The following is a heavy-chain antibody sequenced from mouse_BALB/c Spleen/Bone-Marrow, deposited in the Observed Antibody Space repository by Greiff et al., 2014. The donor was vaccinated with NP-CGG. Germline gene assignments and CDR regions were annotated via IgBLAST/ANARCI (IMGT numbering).Heavy chain of an antibody. CDR2: IDPSDSYS. J-gene: IGHJ4*01. CDR1: GYTFTNYW. V-gene: IGHV1-69*02. Sequence: VQLQQSGAELVKPGASVKLSCKASGYTFTNYWMHWVKQRPGQGLEWIGKIDPSDSYSNYNQNFKGKATLTVDKSSSTAYMQLTSLTSEDSAVYYCARGVVYYYAMDYWGQGTSVTVSS. CDR3: ARGVVYYYAMDY.